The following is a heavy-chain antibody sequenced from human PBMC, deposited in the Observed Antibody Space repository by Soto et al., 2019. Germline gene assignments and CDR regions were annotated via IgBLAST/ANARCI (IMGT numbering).Heavy chain of an antibody. Sequence: GGSLRLSCAASGFTFDDYTMHWVRQAPGKGLEWVSLISWDGGSTYYADSVKGRFTISRDNSKNSLYLQMNSLRTEDTALYYCAKVRNSSGWYWYFDLWGRGXLVTVSS. D-gene: IGHD6-19*01. CDR1: GFTFDDYT. J-gene: IGHJ2*01. V-gene: IGHV3-43*01. CDR3: AKVRNSSGWYWYFDL. CDR2: ISWDGGST.